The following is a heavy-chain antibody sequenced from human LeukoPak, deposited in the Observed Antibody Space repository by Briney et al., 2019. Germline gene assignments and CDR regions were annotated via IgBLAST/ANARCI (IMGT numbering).Heavy chain of an antibody. CDR2: ISGSGANR. CDR1: GLRFSDQY. Sequence: GGSLRLSCAASGLRFSDQYMIWIRQTPGKGLEWVSFISGSGANRFYADSMKGRFTISKDNAKNSLYLQMNSLRAEDTAIYYCATLHFYAMGVWGQGTTVTVSS. CDR3: ATLHFYAMGV. J-gene: IGHJ6*02. V-gene: IGHV3-11*01.